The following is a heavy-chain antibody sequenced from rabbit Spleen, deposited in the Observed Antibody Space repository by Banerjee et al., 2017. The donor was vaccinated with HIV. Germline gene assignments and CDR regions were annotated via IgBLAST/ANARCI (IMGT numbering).Heavy chain of an antibody. V-gene: IGHV1S40*01. Sequence: QSLEESGGDLVKPGASLTLTCTASGFSFSSSYYICWVRQAPEKGLEWIACIDAGSSGSTYYTSWAKGRFTISKTSSTTVTLQMTGLTAADTATYFCAIATMTMVITDLWGPGTLVTVS. CDR3: AIATMTMVITDL. J-gene: IGHJ4*01. CDR2: IDAGSSGST. D-gene: IGHD2-1*01. CDR1: GFSFSSSYY.